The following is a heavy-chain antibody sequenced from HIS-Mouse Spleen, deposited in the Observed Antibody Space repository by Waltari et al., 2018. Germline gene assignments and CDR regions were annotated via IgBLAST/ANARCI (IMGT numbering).Heavy chain of an antibody. CDR3: AKASSGWLDY. J-gene: IGHJ4*02. V-gene: IGHV3-30*18. CDR2: IAYDGSNK. CDR1: GFTFRRYG. D-gene: IGHD6-19*01. Sequence: QVQLVESGGGVVQPGRSLRLSCAASGFTFRRYGRPWVRQAPGKGLEWVAVIAYDGSNKYYTDSVKGRFTISRDNSKNTLYLQMNSLRAEDTAVYYCAKASSGWLDYWGQGTLVTVSS.